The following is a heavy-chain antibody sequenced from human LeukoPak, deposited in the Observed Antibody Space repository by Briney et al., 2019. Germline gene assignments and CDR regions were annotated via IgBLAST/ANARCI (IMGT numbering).Heavy chain of an antibody. CDR1: GFTFSSYA. CDR3: AKDREAYYDFWSGYYSFDY. J-gene: IGHJ4*02. V-gene: IGHV3-23*01. Sequence: GGSLRLSCAASGFTFSSYAMSWVRQAPGKGLEWVSAISGSGGSTYYADSVKGRFTNSRDNSKNTLYLQMNSLRAEDAAVYYCAKDREAYYDFWSGYYSFDYWGQGTLVTVSS. CDR2: ISGSGGST. D-gene: IGHD3-3*01.